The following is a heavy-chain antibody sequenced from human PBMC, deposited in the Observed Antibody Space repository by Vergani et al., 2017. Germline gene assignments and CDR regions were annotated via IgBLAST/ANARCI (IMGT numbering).Heavy chain of an antibody. CDR1: GYTFTGYY. CDR2: INPNSGGT. D-gene: IGHD6-13*01. V-gene: IGHV1-2*02. J-gene: IGHJ6*02. CDR3: ARDGAAATPGSYYGMVV. Sequence: QVQLVQSGAEVKKPGASVKVSCKASGYTFTGYYMHWVRQAPGQGLEWMGWINPNSGGTNYAQKFPVRLTMTRDTSIRAVYMELSRLRSDDTVMYYCARDGAAATPGSYYGMVVWCQGSTVTVSS.